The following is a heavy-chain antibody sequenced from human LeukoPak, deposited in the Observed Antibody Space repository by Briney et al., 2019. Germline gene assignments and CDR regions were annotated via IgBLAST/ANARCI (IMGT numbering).Heavy chain of an antibody. V-gene: IGHV4-34*01. CDR2: INHSGST. CDR3: ARVPVFLGLRLKNWFDP. J-gene: IGHJ5*02. D-gene: IGHD5-12*01. CDR1: GGSFSGYY. Sequence: SETLSLTCAVDGGSFSGYYWSWIRQLPGQGLEWIGEINHSGSTNYNPSLKSRVTISVDTSKNQFSLKLSSVTAADTAVYYCARVPVFLGLRLKNWFDPWGQGTLVTVSS.